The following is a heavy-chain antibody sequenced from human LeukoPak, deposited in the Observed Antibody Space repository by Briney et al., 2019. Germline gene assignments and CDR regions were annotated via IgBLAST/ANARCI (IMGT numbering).Heavy chain of an antibody. Sequence: SETLSLTCTVSGDSISSYYWSWIRQPPGKGLEWIGYIYYSGSTNYNPSVKSRVTISVDTSKNQFSLKVRSVTTADTAVYYCARAVGQLWSGGYYYYGMDVWGQGTTVTVFS. V-gene: IGHV4-59*01. J-gene: IGHJ6*02. CDR1: GDSISSYY. CDR3: ARAVGQLWSGGYYYYGMDV. CDR2: IYYSGST. D-gene: IGHD5-18*01.